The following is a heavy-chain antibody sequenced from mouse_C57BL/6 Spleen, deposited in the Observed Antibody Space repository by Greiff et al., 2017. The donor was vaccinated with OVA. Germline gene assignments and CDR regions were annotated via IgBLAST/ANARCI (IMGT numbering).Heavy chain of an antibody. CDR2: ISNGGGST. D-gene: IGHD1-1*01. J-gene: IGHJ1*03. V-gene: IGHV5-12*01. CDR3: ASYYYGSSWYFDV. CDR1: GFTFSDYY. Sequence: EVKLMESGGGLVQPGGSLKLSCAASGFTFSDYYMYWVRQTPEKRLEWVAYISNGGGSTYYPDTVKGRFTISRDNAKNTLYLQMSRLKSEDTAMYYCASYYYGSSWYFDVWGTGTTVTVSS.